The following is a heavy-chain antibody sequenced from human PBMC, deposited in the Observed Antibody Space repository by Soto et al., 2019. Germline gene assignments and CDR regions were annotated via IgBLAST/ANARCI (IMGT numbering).Heavy chain of an antibody. J-gene: IGHJ4*02. Sequence: ASVKVSCKASGGTFSSYAISWVRQAPGQGLEWMGGIIPIFGTANCAQKFQGRVTITADESTSTAYMELSSLRSEDTAVYYCAIPFDTAMVTTSFDYWGQGTLVTVSS. D-gene: IGHD5-18*01. CDR2: IIPIFGTA. CDR1: GGTFSSYA. V-gene: IGHV1-69*13. CDR3: AIPFDTAMVTTSFDY.